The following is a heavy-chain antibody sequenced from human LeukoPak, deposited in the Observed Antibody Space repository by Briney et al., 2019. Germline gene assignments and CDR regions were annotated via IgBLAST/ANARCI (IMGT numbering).Heavy chain of an antibody. Sequence: PGGSLRLSCAASGFTFSTFPMNWVRQAPGKGLEWVSTISASGGTTYYADSVQGRFTISRDNSKNTLYLQMNSLRAEDTAVYYCATLYGDYNWYFDLWGRGTLVTVSS. D-gene: IGHD4-17*01. CDR1: GFTFSTFP. CDR3: ATLYGDYNWYFDL. J-gene: IGHJ2*01. V-gene: IGHV3-23*01. CDR2: ISASGGTT.